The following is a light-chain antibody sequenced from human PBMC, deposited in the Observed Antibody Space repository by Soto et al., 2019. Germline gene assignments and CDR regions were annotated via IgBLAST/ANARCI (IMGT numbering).Light chain of an antibody. CDR3: ISYTVSRSYV. Sequence: QSVLTQPASVSGSPGQSITISCTGTSSDVGGSFYVSWFQQHPGKAPKLMIYSVSNRPSGVSYRFSGSKSGNTASLTISGLQADDEADYYCISYTVSRSYVFGPGTKVTV. CDR2: SVS. CDR1: SSDVGGSFY. J-gene: IGLJ1*01. V-gene: IGLV2-14*03.